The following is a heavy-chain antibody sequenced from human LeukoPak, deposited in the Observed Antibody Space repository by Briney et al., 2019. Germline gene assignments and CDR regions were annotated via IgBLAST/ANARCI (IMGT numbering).Heavy chain of an antibody. V-gene: IGHV4-39*07. CDR1: GGSISSSSYY. J-gene: IGHJ2*01. CDR3: ARAVGCSGGSCYYETPYWYFEL. D-gene: IGHD2-15*01. Sequence: SETLSLTCTVSGGSISSSSYYWGWIRQPPGKGLEWIGSIYYSGSTYYNPSLKSRVTISVDTSKNQFSLKLSSVTAADTAVYYCARAVGCSGGSCYYETPYWYFELWGRGTLVTVSS. CDR2: IYYSGST.